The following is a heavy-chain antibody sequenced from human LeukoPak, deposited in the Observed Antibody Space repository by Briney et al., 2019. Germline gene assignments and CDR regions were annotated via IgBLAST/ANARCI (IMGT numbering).Heavy chain of an antibody. D-gene: IGHD3-22*01. CDR1: GFTFSSYD. V-gene: IGHV3-13*01. J-gene: IGHJ3*02. CDR2: IGTAGDT. CDR3: ARGSSGYAFDI. Sequence: GGSLRLSCAASGFTFSSYDMHWVRQATGKGLEWVSAIGTAGDTYYPSSVKGRFTISRENAKNSLYLQMNSLRAGDTAVYYCARGSSGYAFDIWGQGTMVTVSS.